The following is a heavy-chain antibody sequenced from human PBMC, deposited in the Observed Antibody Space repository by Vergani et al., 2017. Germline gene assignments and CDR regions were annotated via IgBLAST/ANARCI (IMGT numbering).Heavy chain of an antibody. CDR1: GYTFTSYD. J-gene: IGHJ6*03. CDR2: MNPNSGNT. D-gene: IGHD2-21*02. CDR3: AGALRVGTDPLYYYYMDV. V-gene: IGHV1-8*01. Sequence: QVQLVQSGAEVKKPGASVKVSCKASGYTFTSYDINWVRQATGQGLEWMGWMNPNSGNTGYAQKFQGRVTMTRNTSISTAYMELSSLRSEDTAVYYCAGALRVGTDPLYYYYMDVWGKGTTVTVSS.